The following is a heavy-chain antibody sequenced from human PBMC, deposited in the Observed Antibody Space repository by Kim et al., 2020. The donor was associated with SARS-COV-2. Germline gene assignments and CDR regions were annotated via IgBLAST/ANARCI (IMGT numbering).Heavy chain of an antibody. Sequence: TGRFTISRDNAKNSLYLQMNSRRAEDTAVYYCAGLADTYYYDSSGYYVDYWGQGTLVTVSS. J-gene: IGHJ4*02. V-gene: IGHV3-11*06. D-gene: IGHD3-22*01. CDR3: AGLADTYYYDSSGYYVDY.